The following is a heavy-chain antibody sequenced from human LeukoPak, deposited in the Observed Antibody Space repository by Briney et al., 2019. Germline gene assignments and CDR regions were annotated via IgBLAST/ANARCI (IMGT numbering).Heavy chain of an antibody. CDR3: ARRRSKAYEN. CDR1: GFTVSSHY. J-gene: IGHJ4*02. Sequence: GGSLRLSCAASGFTVSSHYMTWVRQAPGKGLEWVSLISSGSSTYYADSVKGRFTISRDNSKNTLYLQLNSLRADDTAVYYCARRRSKAYENWGQGTLVTVSS. CDR2: ISSGSST. D-gene: IGHD3-22*01. V-gene: IGHV3-53*01.